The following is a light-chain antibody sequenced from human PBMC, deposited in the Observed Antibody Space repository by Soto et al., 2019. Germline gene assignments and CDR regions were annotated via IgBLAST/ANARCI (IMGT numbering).Light chain of an antibody. CDR2: DAS. Sequence: VQMTQSPSSLSASVGDRVTITCRASQDVYTFLAWYRQRPGRAPELLIYDASTLQAGLPSRFSGDGFGTHFILTISSLQPEDVATYYCQHYNKAPWTFGQGTKV. J-gene: IGKJ1*01. CDR3: QHYNKAPWT. V-gene: IGKV1-27*01. CDR1: QDVYTF.